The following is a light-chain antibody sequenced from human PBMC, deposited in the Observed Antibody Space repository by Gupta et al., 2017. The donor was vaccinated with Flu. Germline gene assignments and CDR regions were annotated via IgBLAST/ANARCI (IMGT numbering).Light chain of an antibody. V-gene: IGLV2-14*03. Sequence: QSVLTQPASVSGSPGHSITVSCVATTNDVGAYKYVSWYQQHPGKAPKLIIFDVSDRPSGVSHRFSASKSGNTASLTISGLQDDDEADYFCCSFSSSTTLVFGSGTKVTVL. CDR3: CSFSSSTTLV. J-gene: IGLJ1*01. CDR1: TNDVGAYKY. CDR2: DVS.